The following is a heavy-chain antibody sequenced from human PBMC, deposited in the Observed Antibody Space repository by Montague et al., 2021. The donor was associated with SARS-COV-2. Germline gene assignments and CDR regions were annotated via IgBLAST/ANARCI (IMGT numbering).Heavy chain of an antibody. V-gene: IGHV3-48*03. J-gene: IGHJ4*02. CDR1: GFTFSNYD. CDR3: TGDYRSIVGDGLDI. Sequence: SLRLSCAASGFTFSNYDMNWVRQAPGKGPEWISYISTSAYTTSYAGSVKGRFTISRDNGKNSLYLQMNSLRVEDTAVYYCTGDYRSIVGDGLDIWGQGTLVTVSS. D-gene: IGHD3-16*02. CDR2: ISTSAYTT.